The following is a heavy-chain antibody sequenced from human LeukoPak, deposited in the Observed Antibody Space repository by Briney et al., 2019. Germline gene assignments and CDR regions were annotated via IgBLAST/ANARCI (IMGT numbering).Heavy chain of an antibody. D-gene: IGHD3-10*01. V-gene: IGHV3-7*05. CDR1: GFIFSSYW. CDR2: IKPDGSEK. CDR3: SRGEAGSYDY. J-gene: IGHJ4*02. Sequence: GGSLRLSCAASGFIFSSYWMNWVRQAPGKGLEWVAVIKPDGSEKYYVDSVKGRFTISRDNAKNSLYLQMNSLRAEDTAVYYCSRGEAGSYDYWGQGTLVTVSS.